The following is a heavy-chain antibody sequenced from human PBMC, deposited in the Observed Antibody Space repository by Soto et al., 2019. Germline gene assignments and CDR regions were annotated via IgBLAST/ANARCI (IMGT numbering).Heavy chain of an antibody. V-gene: IGHV4-34*01. CDR2: INHSGST. CDR1: GGSFSGYY. J-gene: IGHJ6*02. CDR3: ARGLGAAAGIPGVGMDV. Sequence: PSETLSLTCAVYGGSFSGYYWSWIRQPPGKGLEWIGEINHSGSTNYNPSLKSRVTISVDTSKNQFSLKLSSVTAADTAVYYCARGLGAAAGIPGVGMDVWGQGTTVT. D-gene: IGHD6-13*01.